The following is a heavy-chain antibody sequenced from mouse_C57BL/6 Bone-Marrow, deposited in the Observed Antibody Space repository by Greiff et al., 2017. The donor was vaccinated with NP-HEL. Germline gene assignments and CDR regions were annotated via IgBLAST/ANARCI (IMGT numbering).Heavy chain of an antibody. Sequence: VQLQQSGPGLVKPSQSLSLTCSVTGYSITSGYYWNWIRQFPGNKLEWMGYISYDGSNNYNPSLKNRISITRDTSKNQFFLKLNSVTTEDTATYYCARRWLQTTYYFDYWGQGTTLTVSS. D-gene: IGHD2-3*01. V-gene: IGHV3-6*01. J-gene: IGHJ2*01. CDR1: GYSITSGYY. CDR2: ISYDGSN. CDR3: ARRWLQTTYYFDY.